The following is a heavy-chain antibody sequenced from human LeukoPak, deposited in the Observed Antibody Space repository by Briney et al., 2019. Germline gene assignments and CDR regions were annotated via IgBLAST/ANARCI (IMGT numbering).Heavy chain of an antibody. CDR2: MTPNGGNT. J-gene: IGHJ4*02. CDR3: ARAGGYCGRISCPYFFDY. D-gene: IGHD2-15*01. V-gene: IGHV1-8*01. Sequence: ASVKVSCNASGYAFTSYDIDRVRHGTAQGLERKGWMTPNGGNTGYAQKFQGRATMTRNTTISADYMELSSLRSEDTAVYYCARAGGYCGRISCPYFFDYWGQGSLVPVSS. CDR1: GYAFTSYD.